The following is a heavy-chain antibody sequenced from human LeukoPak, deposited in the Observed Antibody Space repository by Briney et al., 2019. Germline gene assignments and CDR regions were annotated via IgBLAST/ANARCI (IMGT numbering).Heavy chain of an antibody. D-gene: IGHD3-22*01. V-gene: IGHV3-33*06. CDR2: IWYDGSNK. CDR3: AKLYDSSGFDY. J-gene: IGHJ4*02. CDR1: GFPFSSYG. Sequence: GSLRLSCAASGFPFSSYGMHWVRQAPGKGLEWVAVIWYDGSNKYYSDSVKGRFTISRDNSKNTLYLQMNSLRAEDTAVYYCAKLYDSSGFDYRGQGTLVTVSS.